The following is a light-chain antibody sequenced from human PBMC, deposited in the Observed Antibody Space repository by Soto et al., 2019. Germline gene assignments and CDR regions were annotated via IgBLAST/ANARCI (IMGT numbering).Light chain of an antibody. J-gene: IGKJ1*01. V-gene: IGKV3D-20*02. Sequence: ENVLTQSPGTLSLSPGERATLSCRASQGVGNRLAWYQQKPGQAPRLLISDSSSRATGIPDRFSGSGSGTDFTLTISRLEPEDFATYYCQQSYSIPWTFGQGTKVDIK. CDR2: DSS. CDR3: QQSYSIPWT. CDR1: QGVGNR.